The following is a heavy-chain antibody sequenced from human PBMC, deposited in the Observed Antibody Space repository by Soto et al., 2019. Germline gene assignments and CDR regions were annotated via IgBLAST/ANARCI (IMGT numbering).Heavy chain of an antibody. J-gene: IGHJ6*02. CDR1: GFTFSTYW. V-gene: IGHV3-7*01. Sequence: GGSLRLSCAASGFTFSTYWMSLVRQAPEKGLEWVANIKQDGSEKKYVDSVKGRFTISRDNAKNSLYLQINSLRAEDTAVYYCTRDRTATMYLLAQYDYRYGIAVWGQRATVPVS. CDR2: IKQDGSEK. CDR3: TRDRTATMYLLAQYDYRYGIAV. D-gene: IGHD3-10*02.